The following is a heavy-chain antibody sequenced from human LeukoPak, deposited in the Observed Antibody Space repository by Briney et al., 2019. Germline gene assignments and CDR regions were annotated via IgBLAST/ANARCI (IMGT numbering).Heavy chain of an antibody. CDR1: GLTFSNYW. Sequence: QTGGSLRLSCAASGLTFSNYWMTWVRQAPGKGLEWVANIKEDGSEKYYVDSVKGRFTISRDNAKNSLYLQMNSLRAEDTAVYYCARRPFGADYWGQGTLVTVSS. CDR2: IKEDGSEK. V-gene: IGHV3-7*01. D-gene: IGHD3-10*01. J-gene: IGHJ4*02. CDR3: ARRPFGADY.